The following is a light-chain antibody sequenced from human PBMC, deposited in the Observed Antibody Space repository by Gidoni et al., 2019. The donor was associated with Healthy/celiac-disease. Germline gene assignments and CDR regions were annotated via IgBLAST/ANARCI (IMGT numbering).Light chain of an antibody. CDR2: GAS. CDR3: QQYGSSQYT. J-gene: IGKJ2*01. V-gene: IGKV3-20*01. Sequence: EILFTQSPGTLSLAPGEIATLSCRASQSVSSSYLAWYQQKPGQAPRLLIYGASRRATGIPDRFSGSGSGTDFTLTISRLEPEDFAVYYCQQYGSSQYTFGQGTKLEIK. CDR1: QSVSSSY.